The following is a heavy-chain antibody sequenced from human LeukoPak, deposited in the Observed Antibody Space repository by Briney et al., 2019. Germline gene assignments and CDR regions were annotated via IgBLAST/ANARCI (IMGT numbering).Heavy chain of an antibody. CDR1: GGSISSSSYY. J-gene: IGHJ4*02. Sequence: SETLSLTCTVSGGSISSSSYYWGWIRQPPGKGLEWIGSIYYSGSTYYNPSLKSRVTISVDTSKNQFSLKLSSVTAADTAVYYCASVGTYFPFAEYFGYWGQGTLVTVSS. CDR2: IYYSGST. CDR3: ASVGTYFPFAEYFGY. V-gene: IGHV4-39*01. D-gene: IGHD1-26*01.